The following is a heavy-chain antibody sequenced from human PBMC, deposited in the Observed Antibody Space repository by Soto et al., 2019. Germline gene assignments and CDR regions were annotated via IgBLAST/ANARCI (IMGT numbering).Heavy chain of an antibody. Sequence: ASVKVSCKASGYTFTSYGISWVRQAPGQGLEWMRWISAYNGNTNYAQKLQGRVTMTTDTSTSTAYMELRSLRSDDTAVYYCARVRSPTRGYSYGYVGYYGMDVWGQGTTVTVSS. CDR3: ARVRSPTRGYSYGYVGYYGMDV. V-gene: IGHV1-18*01. J-gene: IGHJ6*02. D-gene: IGHD5-18*01. CDR2: ISAYNGNT. CDR1: GYTFTSYG.